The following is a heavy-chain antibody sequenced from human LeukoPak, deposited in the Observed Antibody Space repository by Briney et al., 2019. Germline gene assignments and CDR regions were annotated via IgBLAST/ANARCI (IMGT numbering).Heavy chain of an antibody. CDR1: GFTFSSYG. J-gene: IGHJ6*02. CDR3: ARVTMVRDGMDV. CDR2: ISYDGSNK. D-gene: IGHD3-10*01. V-gene: IGHV3-30*03. Sequence: GRSLRLSCAASGFTFSSYGMHWVRLAPGKGLEWVAVISYDGSNKYYADSVKGRVTISRDNSKNTLYLQMNSLRAEDTAVYYCARVTMVRDGMDVWGQGTTVTVSS.